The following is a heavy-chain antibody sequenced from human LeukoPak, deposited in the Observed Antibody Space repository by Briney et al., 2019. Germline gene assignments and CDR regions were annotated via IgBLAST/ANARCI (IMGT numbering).Heavy chain of an antibody. CDR2: IYYSGST. D-gene: IGHD1-26*01. CDR3: ARSSGSYFAFDI. V-gene: IGHV4-59*08. J-gene: IGHJ3*02. CDR1: GGSISSYY. Sequence: ETLSLTCTVSGGSISSYYWSWIRQPPGKGLEWIGYIYYSGSTNYNPSLKSRVTISVDTSKNQFSLKLSSVTAADTAVYYCARSSGSYFAFDIWGQGTMVTVSS.